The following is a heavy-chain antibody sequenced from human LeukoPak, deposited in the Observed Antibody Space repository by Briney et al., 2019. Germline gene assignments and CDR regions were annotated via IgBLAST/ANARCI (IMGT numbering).Heavy chain of an antibody. Sequence: ASVKVSCKVSGYTLTELSMHWVRQAPGKGLEWMGGFDPEDGETIYAQKFQGRVTMTEDTSTDTAYMELSSLRSEDTAVYYCATAYYYDSSGYSTRQIFDYWGQGTLVTVSS. CDR2: FDPEDGET. CDR1: GYTLTELS. V-gene: IGHV1-24*01. CDR3: ATAYYYDSSGYSTRQIFDY. J-gene: IGHJ4*02. D-gene: IGHD3-22*01.